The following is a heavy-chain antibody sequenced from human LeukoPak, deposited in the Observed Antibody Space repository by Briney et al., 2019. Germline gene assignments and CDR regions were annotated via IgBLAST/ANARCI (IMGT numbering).Heavy chain of an antibody. CDR1: GGSISSSSYY. V-gene: IGHV4-39*07. J-gene: IGHJ4*02. CDR2: IYYSGST. D-gene: IGHD6-19*01. Sequence: SETLSLTCTVSGGSISSSSYYWGWIRQPPGKGLEWIGSIYYSGSTYYNPSLKSRVTISVDTSKNQFSLKLSSVTAADTAVYYCATSSGWYRYDSWGQGTLVTVSS. CDR3: ATSSGWYRYDS.